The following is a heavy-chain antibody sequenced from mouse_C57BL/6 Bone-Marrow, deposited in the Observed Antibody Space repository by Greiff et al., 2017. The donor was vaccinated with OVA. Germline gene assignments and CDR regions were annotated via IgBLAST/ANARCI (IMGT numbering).Heavy chain of an antibody. CDR2: IDPANGDP. CDR1: GFNITDDY. D-gene: IGHD3-2*02. V-gene: IGHV14-4*01. Sequence: VTLKESGAELVRPGASVKLSCTASGFNITDDYMHWVKQRPEQGLEWIGWIDPANGDPEYASKFQGKATITADTSSNTAYMQLSSLTSEDTAVYYGTTGSGYGRGAMDYWGQGTSVTVSA. CDR3: TTGSGYGRGAMDY. J-gene: IGHJ4*01.